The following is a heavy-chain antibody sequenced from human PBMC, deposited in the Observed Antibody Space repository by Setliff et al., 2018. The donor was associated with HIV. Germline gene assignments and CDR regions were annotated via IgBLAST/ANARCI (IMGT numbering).Heavy chain of an antibody. CDR1: GGSFSGYY. CDR2: INDSGST. V-gene: IGHV4-34*01. Sequence: SETLSLTCAVYGGSFSGYYWSWIRQPSGKGLEWIGEINDSGSTNNNPSLKSRVAMSVDTSKNQFSLKLSSVTAADTAVYYCARDLRGDSVPATAAKSFDIWGQGTLVTVSS. CDR3: ARDLRGDSVPATAAKSFDI. J-gene: IGHJ3*02. D-gene: IGHD2-21*02.